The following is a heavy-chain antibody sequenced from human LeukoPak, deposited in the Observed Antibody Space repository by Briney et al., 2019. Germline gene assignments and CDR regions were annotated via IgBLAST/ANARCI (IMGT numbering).Heavy chain of an antibody. V-gene: IGHV3-21*01. Sequence: GGSLRLSCAASGFTVDDYYMTWVRQAPGKGLEWVSSISSSGSYIYYADSVKGRFTISRDNAKISLDLQMNSLRADDTAVYYCARDYYGDYVFDYWGQGALVTVSS. J-gene: IGHJ4*02. CDR3: ARDYYGDYVFDY. CDR2: ISSSGSYI. D-gene: IGHD4-17*01. CDR1: GFTVDDYY.